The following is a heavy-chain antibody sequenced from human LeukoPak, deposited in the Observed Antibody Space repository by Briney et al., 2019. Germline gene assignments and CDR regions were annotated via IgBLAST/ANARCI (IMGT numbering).Heavy chain of an antibody. CDR1: GYTFASYG. CDR2: INTYNGNT. CDR3: ARSAAVVAPSYLDY. Sequence: GASVTVSCKVSGYTFASYGISWVRQAPGQGLEWMGWINTYNGNTNYGQKFQGRVTLTTDTSTRTAYMELRTLRSDDTAVYYCARSAAVVAPSYLDYWGQGTLVTVSS. J-gene: IGHJ4*02. V-gene: IGHV1-18*01. D-gene: IGHD2-2*01.